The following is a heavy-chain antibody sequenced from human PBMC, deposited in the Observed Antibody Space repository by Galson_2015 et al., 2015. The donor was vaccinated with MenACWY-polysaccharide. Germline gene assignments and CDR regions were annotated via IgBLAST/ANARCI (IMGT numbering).Heavy chain of an antibody. CDR2: IRQDGSEH. CDR1: GVTFSSFW. CDR3: ARDPLDSSGYTRGSVFDL. Sequence: SLRLSCAGSGVTFSSFWMSWVRQAPGTGLEWVAIIRQDGSEHYYVDSVKGRFSISRDNAKSSLYLQFSSLRSEDTAVYYCARDPLDSSGYTRGSVFDLWGRGTLVTVSS. J-gene: IGHJ2*01. V-gene: IGHV3-7*01. D-gene: IGHD3-22*01.